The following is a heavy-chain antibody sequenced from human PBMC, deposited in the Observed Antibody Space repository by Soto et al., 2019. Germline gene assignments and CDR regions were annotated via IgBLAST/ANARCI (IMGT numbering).Heavy chain of an antibody. Sequence: GGSLRLSCAASGFTFSSYAMSWVRQAPGKGLEWVSAISGSGGSTYYADSVKGRFTISRDNSKNTLYLQMNSLRAEDTAIYYCAKDRAGAHGTTFGWYFDLWGRGTLVTVSS. V-gene: IGHV3-23*01. CDR2: ISGSGGST. D-gene: IGHD6-19*01. CDR1: GFTFSSYA. J-gene: IGHJ2*01. CDR3: AKDRAGAHGTTFGWYFDL.